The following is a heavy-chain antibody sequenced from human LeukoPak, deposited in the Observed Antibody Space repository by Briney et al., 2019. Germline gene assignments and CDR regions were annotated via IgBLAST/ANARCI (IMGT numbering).Heavy chain of an antibody. Sequence: GGSLRLSCAASGFTFSSYWMSWVRQAPGKGLERVANIKQDGSNKYYVDSVKGRFTISRDNAKNSLYLQMNSLRAEDTAVYYCARAYGYDFYDYWGQGTLVTVSS. CDR3: ARAYGYDFYDY. J-gene: IGHJ4*02. V-gene: IGHV3-7*01. CDR1: GFTFSSYW. CDR2: IKQDGSNK. D-gene: IGHD5-18*01.